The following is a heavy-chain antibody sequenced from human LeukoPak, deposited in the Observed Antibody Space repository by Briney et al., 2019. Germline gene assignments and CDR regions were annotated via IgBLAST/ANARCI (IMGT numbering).Heavy chain of an antibody. CDR3: ARAVLLWFGELLSDAFDI. V-gene: IGHV3-23*01. CDR1: GFTFSSYA. Sequence: GGSLRLSCAASGFTFSSYAMSWVRQAPGKGQEWVSAISGSGGSTYYADSMKGRFTISRDNSKNTLYLQMNSLRAEDTAVYYCARAVLLWFGELLSDAFDIWGQGTMVTVSS. J-gene: IGHJ3*02. CDR2: ISGSGGST. D-gene: IGHD3-10*01.